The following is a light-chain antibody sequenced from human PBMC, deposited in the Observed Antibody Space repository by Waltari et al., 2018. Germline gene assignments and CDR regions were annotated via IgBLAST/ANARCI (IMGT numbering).Light chain of an antibody. V-gene: IGKV3-15*01. CDR1: KNIGKN. CDR3: QQYNEWPYT. Sequence: ETIMTQSPATLSVSPGESATLSCRASKNIGKNLAWYHQTPGQAPRLLIYVTSSRSTGIPGRFFGAGSGTDFTLTISSLQSEDFGVYYCQQYNEWPYTFGQGTKVDLK. CDR2: VTS. J-gene: IGKJ2*01.